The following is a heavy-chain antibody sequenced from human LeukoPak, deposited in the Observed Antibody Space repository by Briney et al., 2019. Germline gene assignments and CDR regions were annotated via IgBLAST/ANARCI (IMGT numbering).Heavy chain of an antibody. D-gene: IGHD3-9*01. Sequence: GGSLRLSCAASGFTFGNHDMAWVRLAPGKGLEWVSAISGSGGSTYYADSVKGRSTISRDNSKNTLYLQMNSLRAEDTAVYYCAKDRYFDWFEYFQHWGQGTLVTVSS. J-gene: IGHJ1*01. CDR2: ISGSGGST. V-gene: IGHV3-23*01. CDR1: GFTFGNHD. CDR3: AKDRYFDWFEYFQH.